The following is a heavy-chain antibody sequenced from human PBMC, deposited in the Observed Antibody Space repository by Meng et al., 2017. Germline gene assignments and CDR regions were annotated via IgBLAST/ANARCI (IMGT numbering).Heavy chain of an antibody. CDR1: GYTFTSYY. Sequence: SVKVSCKASGYTFTSYYMHWVRQAPGQGLEWMGGIIPIFGTANYAQKFQGRVTITTDESTSTAYMELSSLRSEDTAVYYCARDPPGYCSSTSCYGGGFDPWGQGTLVTVSS. CDR3: ARDPPGYCSSTSCYGGGFDP. V-gene: IGHV1-69*05. D-gene: IGHD2-2*01. J-gene: IGHJ5*02. CDR2: IIPIFGTA.